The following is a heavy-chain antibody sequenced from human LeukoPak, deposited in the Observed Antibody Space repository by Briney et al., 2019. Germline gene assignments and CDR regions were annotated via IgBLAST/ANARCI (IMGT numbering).Heavy chain of an antibody. Sequence: SETLSLTCTVSGGSISSYYWSWIRQPPGKGLEWIGYIYYSGSTNYNPSLKSRVTISVDTSKNQFSLKLSSVTAADTAVYYCARAWDGDYLSMDYWGQGTLVTVSS. D-gene: IGHD4-17*01. CDR3: ARAWDGDYLSMDY. CDR2: IYYSGST. CDR1: GGSISSYY. J-gene: IGHJ4*02. V-gene: IGHV4-59*01.